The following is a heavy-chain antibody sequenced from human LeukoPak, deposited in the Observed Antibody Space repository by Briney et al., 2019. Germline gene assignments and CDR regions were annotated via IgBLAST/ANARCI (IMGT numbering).Heavy chain of an antibody. CDR2: IYYSGST. Sequence: SETLSLTCTVSGGSISSSSYYWGWIRQPPGKGLEWIGSIYYSGSTYYNPSLRSRVTISVDTSKNQFSLKLSSVTAADTAVYYCAKLLEWLFAFDPWGQGTLVTVSS. V-gene: IGHV4-39*07. CDR1: GGSISSSSYY. CDR3: AKLLEWLFAFDP. J-gene: IGHJ5*02. D-gene: IGHD3-3*01.